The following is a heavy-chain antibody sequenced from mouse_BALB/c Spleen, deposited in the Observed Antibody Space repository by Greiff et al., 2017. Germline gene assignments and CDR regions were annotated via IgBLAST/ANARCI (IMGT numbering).Heavy chain of an antibody. CDR2: IYPYNGGT. J-gene: IGHJ1*01. Sequence: VQLKESGPELVKPGASVKISCKASGYTFTDYNMHWVKQSHGKSLEWIGYIYPYNGGTGYNQKFKSKATLTVDNSSSTAYMELRSLTSEDSAVYYCARSNYGYDVAGWYFDVWGAGTTVTVSS. D-gene: IGHD2-2*01. CDR3: ARSNYGYDVAGWYFDV. V-gene: IGHV1S29*02. CDR1: GYTFTDYN.